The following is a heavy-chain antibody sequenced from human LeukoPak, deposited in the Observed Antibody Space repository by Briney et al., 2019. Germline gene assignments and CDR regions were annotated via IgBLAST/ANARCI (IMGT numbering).Heavy chain of an antibody. D-gene: IGHD5-18*01. CDR3: ARVVQLWLRSNLCGP. CDR2: IIPIFGTA. J-gene: IGHJ5*02. CDR1: GGTFSSYA. V-gene: IGHV1-69*05. Sequence: SVKVSCKASGGTFSSYAISWVRQAPGQGLEWMGGIIPIFGTANYAKTVQVRVTITTHESTSTAYMELSSLRSYDTAVYYCARVVQLWLRSNLCGPWGQGTLVTVSS.